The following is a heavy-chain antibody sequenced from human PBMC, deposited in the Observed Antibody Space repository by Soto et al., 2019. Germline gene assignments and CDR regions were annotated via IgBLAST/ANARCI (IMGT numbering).Heavy chain of an antibody. Sequence: PGESLKISCAASGFTFSSYAMSWVRQAPGKGLEWVSAISGSGGSTYYADSVKGRFTISRDNSKNTLYLQMNSLRAEDTAVYYCAKQAAAGPVWFDYWGQGTLVTVSS. J-gene: IGHJ4*02. V-gene: IGHV3-23*01. D-gene: IGHD6-13*01. CDR1: GFTFSSYA. CDR2: ISGSGGST. CDR3: AKQAAAGPVWFDY.